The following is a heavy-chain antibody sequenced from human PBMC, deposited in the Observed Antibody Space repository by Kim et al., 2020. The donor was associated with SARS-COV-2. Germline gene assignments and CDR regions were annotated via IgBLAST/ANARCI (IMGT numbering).Heavy chain of an antibody. V-gene: IGHV1-58*01. Sequence: SVKVSCKASGFTFTSSAVQWVRQARGQRLEWIGWIVVGSGNTNYAQKFQERVTITRDMSTSTAYMELSSLRSEDTAVYYCAADLGVDTAPDYYYGMDVWGQGTTVTVSS. D-gene: IGHD5-18*01. CDR3: AADLGVDTAPDYYYGMDV. CDR2: IVVGSGNT. CDR1: GFTFTSSA. J-gene: IGHJ6*02.